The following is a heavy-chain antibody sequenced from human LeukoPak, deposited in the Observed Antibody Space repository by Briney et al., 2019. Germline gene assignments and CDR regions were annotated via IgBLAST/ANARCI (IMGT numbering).Heavy chain of an antibody. CDR1: GYSFSSYY. CDR2: IYPGDSDT. J-gene: IGHJ3*02. Sequence: GESLKISCKGSGYSFSSYYIGWVRQMPGKGLEWMGIIYPGDSDTRYSPSFQGQVTISADKSISTAYLQWSSLKASDTAIYYRARPRRGYSGAFDMWGQGTMVTVSS. V-gene: IGHV5-51*01. CDR3: ARPRRGYSGAFDM. D-gene: IGHD2-15*01.